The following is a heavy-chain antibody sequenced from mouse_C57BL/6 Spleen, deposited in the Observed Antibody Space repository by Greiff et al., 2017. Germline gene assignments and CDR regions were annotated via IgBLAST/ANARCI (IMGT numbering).Heavy chain of an antibody. Sequence: QVQLQQPGAELVRPGSSVKLSCKASGYTFPSYWMHWVKPRPIQGLEWLGNLDPSDSETHYNQKFKDKSTLTVDQSSSTAYMQLSSLTSEDSAVDYCARRGSNYGYFDYWGQGTTRTVSS. CDR1: GYTFPSYW. J-gene: IGHJ2*01. CDR2: LDPSDSET. V-gene: IGHV1-52*01. D-gene: IGHD2-5*01. CDR3: ARRGSNYGYFDY.